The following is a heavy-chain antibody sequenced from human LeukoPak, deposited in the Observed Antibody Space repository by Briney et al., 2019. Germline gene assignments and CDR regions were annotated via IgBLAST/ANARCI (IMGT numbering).Heavy chain of an antibody. V-gene: IGHV3-21*01. J-gene: IGHJ4*02. CDR3: ARLLFGSSWYSGYFDY. CDR2: ISSSSSYI. D-gene: IGHD6-13*01. Sequence: PGGSLRLSCAASGFTFSSYSMNWVRQAPGKGLEWVSSISSSSSYIYYADSVKGRFTISRDNAKNSLYLQMNSLRAEDTAVYYCARLLFGSSWYSGYFDYWGQGTLVTVSS. CDR1: GFTFSSYS.